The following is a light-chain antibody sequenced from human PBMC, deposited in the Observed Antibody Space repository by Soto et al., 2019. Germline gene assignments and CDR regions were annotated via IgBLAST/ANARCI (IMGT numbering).Light chain of an antibody. V-gene: IGLV2-14*01. CDR1: SSDVGGYNY. CDR2: DVS. Sequence: QSALTQPASVSGSHGQSITISCTGTSSDVGGYNYVSWYQQHPGKAPKLMIYDVSNRPSGVSNRFSGSKSGNTASLTISGLQAEDEADYYCISYTSSSTLEGVFGGGTKLTVL. CDR3: ISYTSSSTLEGV. J-gene: IGLJ2*01.